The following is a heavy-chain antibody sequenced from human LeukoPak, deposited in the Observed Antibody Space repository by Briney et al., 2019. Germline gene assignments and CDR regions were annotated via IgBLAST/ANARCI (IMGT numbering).Heavy chain of an antibody. CDR1: GYSISDGYY. CDR3: ARENSGSYREFDY. V-gene: IGHV4-38-2*02. D-gene: IGHD1-26*01. Sequence: NSSETLSLTCTVSGYSISDGYYWGWIRQPPGKGPKWIGNSHNTGASFYNPSLKSRVTISIDTSKNQFSLKLSSVTAADTAVFYCARENSGSYREFDYWGQGTLVTVSS. CDR2: SHNTGAS. J-gene: IGHJ4*02.